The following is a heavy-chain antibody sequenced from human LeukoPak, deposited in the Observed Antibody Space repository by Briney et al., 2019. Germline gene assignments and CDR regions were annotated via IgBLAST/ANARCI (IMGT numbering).Heavy chain of an antibody. J-gene: IGHJ4*02. CDR2: MNPNSGNT. D-gene: IGHD6-6*01. V-gene: IGHV1-8*03. CDR1: GYTFTSYD. Sequence: GASVKVSCKASGYTFTSYDINWVRQATGQGLEWMGWMNPNSGNTGYAQKFQGRVTITRNTSISTAYMELSSLRSEDTAVYYCARGIVLEYSSSSAFDYWGQGTLVTVSS. CDR3: ARGIVLEYSSSSAFDY.